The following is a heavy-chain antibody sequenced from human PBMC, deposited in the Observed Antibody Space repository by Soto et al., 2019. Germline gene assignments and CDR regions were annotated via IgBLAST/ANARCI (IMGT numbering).Heavy chain of an antibody. CDR2: IYYSGST. CDR3: ARSPNYYYYGFDV. V-gene: IGHV4-61*08. Sequence: ETLSLTCTVSGGSVSSGDYFWSWLRQSPGKRLEWIAYIYYSGSTNYNPSLKSRATISVDTSKSQVSLTLTSMTAADAALYYCARSPNYYYYGFDVWGQGTAVTVS. CDR1: GGSVSSGDYF. J-gene: IGHJ6*02. D-gene: IGHD3-10*01.